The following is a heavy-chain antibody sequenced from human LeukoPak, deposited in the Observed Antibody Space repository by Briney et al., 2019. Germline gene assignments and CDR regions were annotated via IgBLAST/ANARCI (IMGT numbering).Heavy chain of an antibody. J-gene: IGHJ4*02. D-gene: IGHD6-13*01. CDR1: GFTFSSFG. CDR2: ISSTGNTI. CDR3: AKDRRSWHSGSLFDY. Sequence: PGGSLRLSCAASGFTFSSFGINWVRQAPGKGLEWVSYISSTGNTIYYAESVKGRFTISRDNSKNTLYLQMNSLRAEDTAVYYCAKDRRSWHSGSLFDYWGQGTLVTVSS. V-gene: IGHV3-48*03.